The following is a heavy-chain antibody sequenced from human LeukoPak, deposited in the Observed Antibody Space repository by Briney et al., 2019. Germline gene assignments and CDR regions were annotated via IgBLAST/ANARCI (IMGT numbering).Heavy chain of an antibody. CDR3: ATDDSSCYRDAFHV. CDR2: IYTGGST. Sequence: SETLSLTCTVSGGSISSYYWSWIRQPAGKGLEWIGRIYTGGSTKYNPSLKSRVTISVDTSKKQFYLKLSSVTAADTAVYYCATDDSSCYRDAFHVWGQGTMVTVSS. D-gene: IGHD6-13*01. CDR1: GGSISSYY. V-gene: IGHV4-4*07. J-gene: IGHJ3*01.